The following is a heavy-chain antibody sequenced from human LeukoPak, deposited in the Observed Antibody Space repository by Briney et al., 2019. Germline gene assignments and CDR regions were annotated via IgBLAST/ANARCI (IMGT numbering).Heavy chain of an antibody. V-gene: IGHV3-7*01. J-gene: IGHJ6*03. CDR1: GFTFSSYW. D-gene: IGHD6-19*01. Sequence: GGSLRLSCAASGFTFSSYWMSWVRQAPGKGLEWVANINQDGSEKYYVDSVKGRFTISRDNAKNSLYLQMNSLRAEDTAVYYCARESSSGWYPYYYYYMDVWGKGTTVTVSS. CDR3: ARESSSGWYPYYYYYMDV. CDR2: INQDGSEK.